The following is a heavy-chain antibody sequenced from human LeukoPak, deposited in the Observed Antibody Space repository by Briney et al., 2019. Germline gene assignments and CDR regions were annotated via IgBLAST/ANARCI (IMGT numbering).Heavy chain of an antibody. J-gene: IGHJ4*02. CDR1: GFTFSSYS. D-gene: IGHD4-17*01. V-gene: IGHV3-21*01. CDR2: ISSSSSYI. CDR3: ARDQMTTVTPD. Sequence: GGSLRLSCAASGFTFSSYSMNWVRQAPGKGLEWASSISSSSSYIYYADSVKGRFTISRDNAKNSLYLQMNSLRAEDTAVYYCARDQMTTVTPDWGQGTLLTVSS.